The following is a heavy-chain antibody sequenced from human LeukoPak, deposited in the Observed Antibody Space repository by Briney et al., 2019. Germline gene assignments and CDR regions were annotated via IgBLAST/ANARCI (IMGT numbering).Heavy chain of an antibody. Sequence: SVKVSCKASGGTFISYAISWVRQAPGQGREGMGGIIPIFGTANYAQKFQGRVTITTDESTSTAYMELSSLRSEDTAVYYCARTVITMVRGVIGYYFDYWSQGTLVTVSS. CDR1: GGTFISYA. J-gene: IGHJ4*02. V-gene: IGHV1-69*05. CDR3: ARTVITMVRGVIGYYFDY. D-gene: IGHD3-10*01. CDR2: IIPIFGTA.